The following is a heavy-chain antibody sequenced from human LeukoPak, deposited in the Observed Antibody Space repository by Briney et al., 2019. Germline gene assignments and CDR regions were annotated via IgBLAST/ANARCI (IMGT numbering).Heavy chain of an antibody. CDR3: ARDTYSIFDY. D-gene: IGHD2-21*01. J-gene: IGHJ4*02. Sequence: PSETLSLTCTVSGYSISSGYYWGWVRQPPGKGLEWIANLYHSGSTYYNPSLKSRVTISVDTSKNQFSLKLSSVTAADTAVYYCARDTYSIFDYWGQGTLVTVSS. CDR2: LYHSGST. V-gene: IGHV4-38-2*02. CDR1: GYSISSGYY.